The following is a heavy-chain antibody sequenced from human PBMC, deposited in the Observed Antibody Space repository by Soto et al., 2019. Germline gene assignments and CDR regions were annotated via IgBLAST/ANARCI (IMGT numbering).Heavy chain of an antibody. CDR1: GFSISSNY. V-gene: IGHV3-53*02. Sequence: ELQLVETGGGLIQTGGSLRLSCAASGFSISSNYIAWVRPPPGKGLEWVSTTFSGGNTEYAASVKGRCSISRDNYKNTLYLQMDNLRVEDTAVYYCARKPPSAIQGWAFGMDVWGQGTTVSVSS. D-gene: IGHD2-21*01. CDR3: ARKPPSAIQGWAFGMDV. J-gene: IGHJ6*02. CDR2: TFSGGNT.